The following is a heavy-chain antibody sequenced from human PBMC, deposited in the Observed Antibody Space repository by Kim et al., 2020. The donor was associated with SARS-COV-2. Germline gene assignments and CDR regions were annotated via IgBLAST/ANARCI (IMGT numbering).Heavy chain of an antibody. CDR2: ISNTGGST. CDR1: GFTFSSYA. D-gene: IGHD3-9*01. V-gene: IGHV3-23*01. J-gene: IGHJ4*02. Sequence: GGSLRLSCATSGFTFSSYAMSWVRQAPGKGLEWVSTISNTGGSTYYADSVKGRFTISRDNSKNTLYLQMNSLRAEDTAVYHCARGLRYGILTGYYFDYWGQGTLAPVSS. CDR3: ARGLRYGILTGYYFDY.